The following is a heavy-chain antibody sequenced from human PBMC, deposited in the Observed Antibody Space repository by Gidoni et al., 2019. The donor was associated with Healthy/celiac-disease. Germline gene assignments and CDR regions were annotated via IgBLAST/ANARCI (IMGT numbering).Heavy chain of an antibody. V-gene: IGHV2-5*01. CDR1: GFSLSTSGVG. CDR2: IYWNDDK. J-gene: IGHJ5*02. Sequence: QITLKESGPTLVKPTQTLTLTCTFSGFSLSTSGVGVGWIRQPPGKALEWLALIYWNDDKRYRPSLKSRLTITKDTSKNQVVLTMTNMDPVDTATYYCAHRRIDYGGETNWFDPWGQGTLVTVSS. D-gene: IGHD3-16*01. CDR3: AHRRIDYGGETNWFDP.